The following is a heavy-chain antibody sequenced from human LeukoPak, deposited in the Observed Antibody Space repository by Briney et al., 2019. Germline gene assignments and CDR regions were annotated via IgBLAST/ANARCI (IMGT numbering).Heavy chain of an antibody. V-gene: IGHV3-7*01. Sequence: GGSLRLSCSASGFTFSDYTMIWVRPAPGRGLEWVANIRQDDREKKYVDSVKGRFTISRDNATCSLYLQMSSLRAEDTAVYYCSTARNGGTWDSQFNYWGQGTLVTVSS. J-gene: IGHJ4*02. D-gene: IGHD1-14*01. CDR2: IRQDDREK. CDR1: GFTFSDYT. CDR3: STARNGGTWDSQFNY.